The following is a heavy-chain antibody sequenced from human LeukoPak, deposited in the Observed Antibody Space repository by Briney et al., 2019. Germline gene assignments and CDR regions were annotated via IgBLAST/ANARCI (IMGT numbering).Heavy chain of an antibody. Sequence: SETLSLTCTVSGGSISSGGYYWSWIRQHPGKGLEWIGYIYYSGSTYYNPSLKSRVTILVDTSKNQFSLKLSSVTAADTAVYYCARVQGSGWYYFDYWGQGTLVTVSS. J-gene: IGHJ4*02. CDR2: IYYSGST. CDR1: GGSISSGGYY. D-gene: IGHD6-19*01. V-gene: IGHV4-31*03. CDR3: ARVQGSGWYYFDY.